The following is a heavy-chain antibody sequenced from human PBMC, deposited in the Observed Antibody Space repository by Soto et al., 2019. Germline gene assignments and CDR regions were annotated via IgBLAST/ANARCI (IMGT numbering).Heavy chain of an antibody. D-gene: IGHD6-6*01. CDR2: IYPGDSDT. V-gene: IGHV5-51*01. Sequence: GESLKISCKGSGYSFTSYWIGWVRQMPGKGLEWMGIIYPGDSDTRYSPSFQGQVTISADKSISTAYLQWSSLKASDTAMYYCASHSSIAARQTQYYYYGMDVWGQGTTVTVSS. J-gene: IGHJ6*02. CDR1: GYSFTSYW. CDR3: ASHSSIAARQTQYYYYGMDV.